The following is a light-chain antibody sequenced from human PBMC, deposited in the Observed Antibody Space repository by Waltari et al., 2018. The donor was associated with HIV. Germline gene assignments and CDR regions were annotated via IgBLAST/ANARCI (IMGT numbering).Light chain of an antibody. Sequence: QSVLTQPPSVSAAPGQKVTISCSGSSSNIGNNYVSWYQQLPGTAPKLLIYDNNMRPSGIPDRFSGSKSGTSATLGITGLQTGDEADYYCGTWDSSLSAGLFGGGTKLTVL. CDR3: GTWDSSLSAGL. CDR1: SSNIGNNY. V-gene: IGLV1-51*01. CDR2: DNN. J-gene: IGLJ2*01.